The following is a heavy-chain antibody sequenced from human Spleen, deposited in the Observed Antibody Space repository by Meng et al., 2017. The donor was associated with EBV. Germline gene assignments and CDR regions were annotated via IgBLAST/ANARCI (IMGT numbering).Heavy chain of an antibody. CDR1: RGFITSGDW. Sequence: EAGPGLWGPSGTLSLPCAVSRGFITSGDWWSWVRQSPGKGLEWIGEIHHSGGTSYNPSLKSRVTISLDMSKDQFSLRLSSVTAADTAVYYCARAGYHRPASEYWGQGTLVTVSS. CDR2: IHHSGGT. V-gene: IGHV4-4*02. D-gene: IGHD2-15*01. J-gene: IGHJ4*02. CDR3: ARAGYHRPASEY.